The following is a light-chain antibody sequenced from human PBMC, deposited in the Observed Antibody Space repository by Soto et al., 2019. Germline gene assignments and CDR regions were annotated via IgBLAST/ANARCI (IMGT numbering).Light chain of an antibody. J-gene: IGKJ4*01. CDR2: GVS. Sequence: EIVMTQSPATLSVSPGETATLSCRASQSVAGNLAWYQQKPGQPPRLLIYGVSTRATGVPARFSGSGSETDFSQTISSLQIEDFALYYCQQSNNWPPLTFGGGTKVEIK. V-gene: IGKV3-15*01. CDR1: QSVAGN. CDR3: QQSNNWPPLT.